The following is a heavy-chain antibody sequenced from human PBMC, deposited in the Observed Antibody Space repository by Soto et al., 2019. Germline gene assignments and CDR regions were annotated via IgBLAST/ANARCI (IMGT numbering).Heavy chain of an antibody. CDR3: AKDAVYNDGLWLMDS. D-gene: IGHD2-21*01. CDR2: ITGSGGTI. Sequence: GGSLRLSCVAFGFTISTFAMTWVRQAPGKGLESVCGITGSGGTIHYADSVKGRFTISKDNSKNLLYLQMDYLRDEDTAVYYCAKDAVYNDGLWLMDSWGKGPRGTVSS. J-gene: IGHJ5*02. CDR1: GFTISTFA. V-gene: IGHV3-23*01.